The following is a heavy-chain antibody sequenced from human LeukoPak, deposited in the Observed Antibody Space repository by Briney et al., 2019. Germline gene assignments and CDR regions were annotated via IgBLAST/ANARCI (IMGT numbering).Heavy chain of an antibody. CDR1: GYTFTSYG. V-gene: IGHV1-18*01. CDR3: ARGRKNYYDSSGYYTDAFDI. D-gene: IGHD3-22*01. Sequence: ASVKVSCKASGYTFTSYGISWVRQAPGQGLEWMGWISAYNGNTNYAQKPQGRVTMTTDTSTSTAYMELRSLGSDDTAVYYCARGRKNYYDSSGYYTDAFDIWGQETMVTVSS. CDR2: ISAYNGNT. J-gene: IGHJ3*02.